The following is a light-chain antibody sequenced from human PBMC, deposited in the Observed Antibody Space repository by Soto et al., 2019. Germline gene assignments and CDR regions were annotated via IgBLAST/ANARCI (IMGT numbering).Light chain of an antibody. CDR1: QSVSGRY. CDR3: QQYGSTPWT. Sequence: EIVLTQSPGTLSLSPGERATLSCRASQSVSGRYLAWYQQKPGQAPRPLIYGASSRASGIPDRFSGNGSGTDFTLTISRLEPEDFAVYYCQQYGSTPWTFGQGTKVEIK. V-gene: IGKV3-20*01. CDR2: GAS. J-gene: IGKJ1*01.